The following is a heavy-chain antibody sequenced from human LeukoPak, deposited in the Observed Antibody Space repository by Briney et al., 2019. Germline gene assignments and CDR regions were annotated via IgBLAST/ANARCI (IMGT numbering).Heavy chain of an antibody. D-gene: IGHD4-11*01. CDR2: IYYSGST. CDR3: ARVTTREWFDP. V-gene: IGHV4-59*01. Sequence: SETLSLTCTVSGGPISSYYWSWIRQPPGKGLEWIGYIYYSGSTNYNPSLKSRVTISVDTSKNQFSLKLSSVTAADTAVYYCARVTTREWFDPWGQGTLVTVSS. J-gene: IGHJ5*02. CDR1: GGPISSYY.